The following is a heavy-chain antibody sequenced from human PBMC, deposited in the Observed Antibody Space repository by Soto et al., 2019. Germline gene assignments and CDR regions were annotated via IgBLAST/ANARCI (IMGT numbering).Heavy chain of an antibody. V-gene: IGHV3-74*01. CDR3: ARASVDGGSYYTD. Sequence: EVQLVESGGGIVQPGGSLRVSCAASGFSFSSYWMHWVRQAPGKGLVWVSRIKSDESRTNYADSVKGRFTISRDNAKSTLYLQMNSLRAEDTAMYYCARASVDGGSYYTDWGQGILVTVSS. J-gene: IGHJ4*02. CDR1: GFSFSSYW. CDR2: IKSDESRT. D-gene: IGHD2-15*01.